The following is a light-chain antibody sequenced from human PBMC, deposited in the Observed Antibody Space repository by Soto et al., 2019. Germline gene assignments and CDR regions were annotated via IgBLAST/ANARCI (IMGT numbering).Light chain of an antibody. CDR1: QSISSY. V-gene: IGKV1-27*01. J-gene: IGKJ3*01. Sequence: DIQMTQSPSSLSASVGDRVTITCRASQSISSYLNWYQQKPGKVPKLLIYATSTLRSGVPSRFSGSGFGTDFTLTISSLQPEDVATYYCQKHNSAPRFFGPGTKVDIK. CDR2: ATS. CDR3: QKHNSAPRF.